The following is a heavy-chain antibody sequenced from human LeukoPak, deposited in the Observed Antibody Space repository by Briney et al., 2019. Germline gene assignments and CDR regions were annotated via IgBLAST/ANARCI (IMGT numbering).Heavy chain of an antibody. V-gene: IGHV5-10-1*01. CDR1: GYSFTNYW. D-gene: IGHD6-19*01. Sequence: GESLKISCKGSGYSFTNYWISWVRQMPGKGLEWMGRIDPSDSYTNYSPSFQGHVTISADKSISTAYLQWSSLKASDTAMYYCAAWDGGSGWFWGQGTLVTVSS. J-gene: IGHJ4*02. CDR3: AAWDGGSGWF. CDR2: IDPSDSYT.